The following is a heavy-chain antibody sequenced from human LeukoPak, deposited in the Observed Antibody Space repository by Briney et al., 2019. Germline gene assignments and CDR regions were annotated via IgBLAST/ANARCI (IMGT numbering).Heavy chain of an antibody. Sequence: ETLSLTCTVSGYSISSGYYWGWIRQPPGKGLEWVSAISGSGGSTYYADSVKGRFTISRDNSKNTLYLQMNSLRAEDTAVYYCAKQSGSSRFDYWGQGTLVTVSS. CDR2: ISGSGGST. V-gene: IGHV3-23*01. D-gene: IGHD1-26*01. CDR1: GYSISSGYY. CDR3: AKQSGSSRFDY. J-gene: IGHJ4*02.